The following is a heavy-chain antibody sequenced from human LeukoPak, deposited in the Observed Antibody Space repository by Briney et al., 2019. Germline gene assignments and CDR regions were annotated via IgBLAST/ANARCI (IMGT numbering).Heavy chain of an antibody. J-gene: IGHJ6*03. V-gene: IGHV1-2*06. CDR1: GYTFTGYY. Sequence: ASVKVSCKASGYTFTGYYMHWVRQAPGQGLEWMGRINPNSGGTNYAQKFQGRVTMTRDTSISTAYMELSGLRSDDTAVYYCARSYGDYGNHYYYMDVWGKGTTVTVSS. CDR3: ARSYGDYGNHYYYMDV. CDR2: INPNSGGT. D-gene: IGHD4-17*01.